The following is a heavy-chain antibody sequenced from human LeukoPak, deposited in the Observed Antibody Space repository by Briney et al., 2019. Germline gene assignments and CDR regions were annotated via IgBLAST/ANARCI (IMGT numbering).Heavy chain of an antibody. CDR3: AILRVTSRTFDY. Sequence: PSETLSLTCAVYGRSFSGYYWSWIRQPPGKGLEWIGEINHSGSTNYNPSLKSRVTISVDTSKNQFSLKLSSVTAADTAVYYCAILRVTSRTFDYWGQGTLVTVSS. D-gene: IGHD2-21*02. CDR2: INHSGST. V-gene: IGHV4-34*01. CDR1: GRSFSGYY. J-gene: IGHJ4*02.